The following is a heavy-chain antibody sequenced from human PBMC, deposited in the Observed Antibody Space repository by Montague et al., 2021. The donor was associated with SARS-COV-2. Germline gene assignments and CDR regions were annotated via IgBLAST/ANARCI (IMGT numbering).Heavy chain of an antibody. CDR1: GGSFSGLC. D-gene: IGHD6-19*01. J-gene: IGHJ4*02. Sequence: SETLSLTCTVSGGSFSGLCCSWIRQPPGTGLEWIGVVCHSGSADSSPSLTRHVPISLAASKNQCSLKVNSASAADTALYYCASGVGQRGVLRSSAWYRYPFDSWGPGTVVTVSS. V-gene: IGHV4-34*01. CDR3: ASGVGQRGVLRSSAWYRYPFDS. CDR2: VCHSGSA.